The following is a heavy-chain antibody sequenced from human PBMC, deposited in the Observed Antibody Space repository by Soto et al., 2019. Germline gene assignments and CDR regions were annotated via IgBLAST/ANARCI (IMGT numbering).Heavy chain of an antibody. Sequence: PSETLSLTCAVYGGSFSGYYWSWIRQPPGKGLEWIGEINHSGSTNYNPSLKSRVTISVDTSKNQFSLKLSSVTAADTAVYYCARDGDGYCSGGSCYSVAFDIWGQGTMVTVSS. CDR2: INHSGST. V-gene: IGHV4-34*01. D-gene: IGHD2-15*01. CDR1: GGSFSGYY. J-gene: IGHJ3*02. CDR3: ARDGDGYCSGGSCYSVAFDI.